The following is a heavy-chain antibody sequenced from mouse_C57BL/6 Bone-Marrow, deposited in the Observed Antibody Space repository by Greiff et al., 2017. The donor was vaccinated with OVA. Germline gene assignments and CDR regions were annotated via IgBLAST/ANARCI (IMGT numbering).Heavy chain of an antibody. CDR2: ISSGSSTI. D-gene: IGHD4-1*01. V-gene: IGHV5-17*01. J-gene: IGHJ1*03. Sequence: EVKLMESGGGLVKPGGSLKLSCAASGFTFSDYGMHWVRQAPEKGLEWVAYISSGSSTIYYADTVKGRFTISRDNAKNTLFLQMTSLRSEDTAMYYYAKKTLTGTGWYFDVWGTGTTVTVSS. CDR1: GFTFSDYG. CDR3: AKKTLTGTGWYFDV.